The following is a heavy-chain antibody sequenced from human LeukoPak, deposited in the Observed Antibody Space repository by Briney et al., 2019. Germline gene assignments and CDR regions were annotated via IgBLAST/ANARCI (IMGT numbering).Heavy chain of an antibody. CDR2: IYYSGST. V-gene: IGHV4-59*01. CDR1: GGSISSYY. D-gene: IGHD6-13*01. CDR3: ARWSSSWPYYFDY. Sequence: SETLSLTCTVSGGSISSYYWGWIRQPPGKGLEWIGYIYYSGSTNYNPSLKSRVTISIDTSKNQFSLNLSSVTAADTAVYYCARWSSSWPYYFDYWGQGTLVTVSS. J-gene: IGHJ4*02.